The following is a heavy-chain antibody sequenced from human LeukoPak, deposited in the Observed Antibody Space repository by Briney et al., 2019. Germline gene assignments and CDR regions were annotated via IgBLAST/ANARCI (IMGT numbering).Heavy chain of an antibody. V-gene: IGHV4-39*02. Sequence: SETLSLTCTVSGDSIGISGYYWGWIRQPPGMGLEWVANIYYSGSPYYNPSLESRVTVSVDISKNHFSLNLTPLMNRHRAIYYCARSAYYYDSVADYWGQGILVTVSS. J-gene: IGHJ4*02. CDR2: IYYSGSP. CDR1: GDSIGISGYY. CDR3: ARSAYYYDSVADY. D-gene: IGHD3-22*01.